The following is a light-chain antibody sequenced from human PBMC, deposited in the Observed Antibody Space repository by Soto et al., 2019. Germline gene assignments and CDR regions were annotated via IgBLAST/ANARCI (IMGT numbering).Light chain of an antibody. V-gene: IGLV2-14*01. CDR3: SSYTSSKGVV. CDR1: SSDVGGYNY. CDR2: EVS. J-gene: IGLJ2*01. Sequence: QSALTQPASVSGSPGQSITISCTGTSSDVGGYNYVSWYQEDPGKAPKLMIYEVSNRPSGVSNRFTGSKSGNTASLTISGLQAEDEADYYCSSYTSSKGVVFGGGTKLTVL.